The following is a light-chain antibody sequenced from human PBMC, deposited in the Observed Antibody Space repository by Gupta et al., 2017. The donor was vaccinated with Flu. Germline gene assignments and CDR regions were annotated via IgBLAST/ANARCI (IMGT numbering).Light chain of an antibody. CDR1: QSLGSTY. Sequence: EIVLTQSPGTLSLSPGERASLSCRASQSLGSTYLAWYQQKPGQAPRLLIYAATARANGVPDRFSGSGFGTEFTLTISRREPEDFAIYYCHHEHSPSWTFGQGTKVEVK. J-gene: IGKJ1*01. CDR3: HHEHSPSWT. CDR2: AAT. V-gene: IGKV3-20*01.